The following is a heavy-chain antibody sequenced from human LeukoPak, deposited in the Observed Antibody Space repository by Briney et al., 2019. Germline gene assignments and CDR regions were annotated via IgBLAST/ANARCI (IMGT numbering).Heavy chain of an antibody. CDR2: IYYSGST. CDR1: GGPISSYY. D-gene: IGHD3-10*01. J-gene: IGHJ5*02. Sequence: SETLSLTCSVSGGPISSYYWTWIRQPPGKGLEWIGHIYYSGSTNYNPSLKSRVTISVDTSKNQFSLKLTSVNAADTAVYYCTREGYYGSGSNWFDPWGQGTLVTVSS. CDR3: TREGYYGSGSNWFDP. V-gene: IGHV4-59*01.